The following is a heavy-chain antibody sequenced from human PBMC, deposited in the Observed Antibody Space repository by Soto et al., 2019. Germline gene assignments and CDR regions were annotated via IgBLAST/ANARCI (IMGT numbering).Heavy chain of an antibody. Sequence: GGSLRLSCAASGFTFISYAMHWGRQAPGKGLEWVAVISYDGSNKYYADSVKGRFTISRDNSKNTPYLQMNSLRAEDTAVYYCARDLHPRAPHFDYWGQGTLVTVSS. CDR2: ISYDGSNK. J-gene: IGHJ4*02. V-gene: IGHV3-30-3*01. CDR3: ARDLHPRAPHFDY. CDR1: GFTFISYA.